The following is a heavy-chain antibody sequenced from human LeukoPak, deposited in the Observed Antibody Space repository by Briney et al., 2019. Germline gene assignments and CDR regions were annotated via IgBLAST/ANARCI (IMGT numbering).Heavy chain of an antibody. V-gene: IGHV1-18*01. Sequence: AASVKVSCKASGYTFTSYGISWVRQAPGQGLEWMGWISAYNGNTNYAQKLQGRVTMTTDTSTSTAYMEQRSLRSDDTAVYYCARDWRYCSSTSCYRADLGYWGQGTLVTVSS. CDR1: GYTFTSYG. J-gene: IGHJ4*02. D-gene: IGHD2-2*01. CDR2: ISAYNGNT. CDR3: ARDWRYCSSTSCYRADLGY.